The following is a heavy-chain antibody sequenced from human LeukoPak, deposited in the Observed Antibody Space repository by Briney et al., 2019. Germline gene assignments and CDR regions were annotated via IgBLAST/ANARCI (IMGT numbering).Heavy chain of an antibody. CDR2: ISAYNGNT. Sequence: ASVKVSCKASGYTFTRYGISRVRQAPGQGLEWMGWISAYNGNTNYAQKLQGRVTMTTDTSTSTAYMELRSLRSDDTAVYYCARVDTAMVTFGYWGQGTLVTVSS. CDR3: ARVDTAMVTFGY. D-gene: IGHD5-18*01. CDR1: GYTFTRYG. V-gene: IGHV1-18*01. J-gene: IGHJ4*02.